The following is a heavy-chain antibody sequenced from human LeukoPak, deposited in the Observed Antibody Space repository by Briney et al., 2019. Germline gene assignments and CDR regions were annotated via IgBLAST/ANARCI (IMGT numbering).Heavy chain of an antibody. D-gene: IGHD2-15*01. CDR2: ISAYNGNT. J-gene: IGHJ4*02. CDR1: GYTFTSYG. CDR3: AKDTVVAATYYLGFDY. V-gene: IGHV1-18*01. Sequence: ASVKVSCKASGYTFTSYGISWVRQAPGQGLEWMGWISAYNGNTNYAQKFQGRVTMTRDRSISTAYMELSRLTSDDTAVYYCAKDTVVAATYYLGFDYWGQGTLVTVSS.